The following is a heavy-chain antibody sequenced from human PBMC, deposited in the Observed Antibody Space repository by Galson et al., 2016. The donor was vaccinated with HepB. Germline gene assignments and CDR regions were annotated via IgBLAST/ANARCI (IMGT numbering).Heavy chain of an antibody. J-gene: IGHJ6*04. D-gene: IGHD3-10*01. V-gene: IGHV3-30*18. CDR3: AKDFYTMVQGAMGYYGMDV. Sequence: SLRLSCASTFTDYGIHWVRQAPGKGLEWVAAMSYDGSTKEYADALKGRLTISRDSSKNTVSLQLKNLRSEDTGVYYCAKDFYTMVQGAMGYYGMDVWSKGTTVIVSS. CDR1: TFTDYG. CDR2: MSYDGSTK.